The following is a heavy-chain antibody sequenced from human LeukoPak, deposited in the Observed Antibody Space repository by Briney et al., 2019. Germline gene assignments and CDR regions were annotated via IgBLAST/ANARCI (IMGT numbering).Heavy chain of an antibody. Sequence: SETLSLTCTVSGYSISSGYYWGWIRQPPGKGLEWIGSIYHSGSTYYNPSLKSRVTISVDTSKNQFSLKLSSVTAADTAVYYCARKGQYCSSTSCSDAFDIWGQGTMVTVSS. D-gene: IGHD2-2*01. CDR3: ARKGQYCSSTSCSDAFDI. CDR2: IYHSGST. V-gene: IGHV4-38-2*02. J-gene: IGHJ3*02. CDR1: GYSISSGYY.